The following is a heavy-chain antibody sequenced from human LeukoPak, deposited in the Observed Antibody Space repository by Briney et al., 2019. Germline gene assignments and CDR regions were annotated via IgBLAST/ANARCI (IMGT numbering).Heavy chain of an antibody. J-gene: IGHJ6*03. CDR3: ARASYDSSGYYTYYYYYMDV. CDR1: GGTFSSYA. D-gene: IGHD3-22*01. Sequence: ASVKVSCKASGGTFSSYAIIWVRQAPGQGLEWMGGIIPIFGTANYAQKFQGRVTITTDESTSTAYMELSSLRSEDTAVYYCARASYDSSGYYTYYYYYMDVWGKGTTVTVSS. CDR2: IIPIFGTA. V-gene: IGHV1-69*05.